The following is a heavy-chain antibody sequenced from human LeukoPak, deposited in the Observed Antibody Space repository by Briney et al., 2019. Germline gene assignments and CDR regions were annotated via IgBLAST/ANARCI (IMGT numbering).Heavy chain of an antibody. Sequence: SETLSLTCTVSGGSISSSSYYWGWIRQPPGKGLEWIGSIYSSGSTYYNPSLKSRVTISVDTSKSQFSLKLSSVTAADTAVYYCARLAPAGYLDYWGQGTLVTVSS. J-gene: IGHJ4*02. CDR3: ARLAPAGYLDY. CDR1: GGSISSSSYY. V-gene: IGHV4-39*01. CDR2: IYSSGST.